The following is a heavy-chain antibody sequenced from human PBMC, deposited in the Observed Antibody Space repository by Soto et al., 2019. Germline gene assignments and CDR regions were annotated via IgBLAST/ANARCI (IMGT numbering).Heavy chain of an antibody. CDR2: IKKDGSEK. CDR1: GFPFNVYW. J-gene: IGHJ2*01. D-gene: IGHD1-26*01. CDR3: ARGGSGSYFWYFDL. V-gene: IGHV3-7*04. Sequence: GGSLRLSCVASGFPFNVYWMSWVRQAPGKGLEWVANIKKDGSEKFYVDSVKGRFTISRDNAKNSLYLQMNSLRAEDTAVYYCARGGSGSYFWYFDLWGRGTLVTVSS.